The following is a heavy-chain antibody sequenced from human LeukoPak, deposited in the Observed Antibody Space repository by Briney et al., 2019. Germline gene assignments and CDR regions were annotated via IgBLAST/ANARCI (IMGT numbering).Heavy chain of an antibody. D-gene: IGHD2-15*01. J-gene: IGHJ5*02. V-gene: IGHV4-4*02. CDR1: GGSLNSSNW. Sequence: SGTLSLTFAVSGGSLNSSNWWGWGRPPPGKGLEWIGGIYHSGSTNYNPSLKSRVTISVDKSKNQFSLKLSSVTAADTAVYYCARGPVCPALFSGSGGSCRLPWFDPWGQGTLVTVSS. CDR2: IYHSGST. CDR3: ARGPVCPALFSGSGGSCRLPWFDP.